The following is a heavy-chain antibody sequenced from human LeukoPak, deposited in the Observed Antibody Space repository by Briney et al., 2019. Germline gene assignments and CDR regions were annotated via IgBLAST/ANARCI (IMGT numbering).Heavy chain of an antibody. J-gene: IGHJ4*02. V-gene: IGHV1-2*02. CDR3: ARDTRLTGGSAPDY. Sequence: ASVKVPCKASGYTFTGYYMHWVRQAPGQGLEWMGWINPNSGGTNYAQKFQGRVTMTRDTSISTAYMELSRLRSDDTAVYYCARDTRLTGGSAPDYWGQGTLVTVSS. CDR1: GYTFTGYY. CDR2: INPNSGGT. D-gene: IGHD3-10*01.